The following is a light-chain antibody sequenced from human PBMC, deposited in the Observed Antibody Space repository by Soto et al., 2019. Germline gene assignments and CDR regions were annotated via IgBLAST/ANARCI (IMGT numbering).Light chain of an antibody. Sequence: EIVLTRSPATLSLSPGEISTLSCRASQSVRSYLAWYQQKPGQAPRLLIYDASNRATGIPARLSGSGSGTEFTLTISSIEPEDFAVYYCQQRSNWPTFGQGTKVDIK. CDR2: DAS. CDR1: QSVRSY. V-gene: IGKV3-11*01. J-gene: IGKJ1*01. CDR3: QQRSNWPT.